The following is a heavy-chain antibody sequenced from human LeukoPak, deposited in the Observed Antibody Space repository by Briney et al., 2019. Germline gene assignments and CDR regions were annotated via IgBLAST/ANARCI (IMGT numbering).Heavy chain of an antibody. CDR1: GFTFSSHG. Sequence: GSLRLSCAASGFTFSSHGMTWVRQAPGKGLEWVSAISGSGDSTYYADSVKGRFTISRDNSKNTLFLQMNSLRAEETALYYCAKSLEYGARGGAFDIWGQGTMVTVSS. J-gene: IGHJ3*02. CDR2: ISGSGDST. D-gene: IGHD4-17*01. CDR3: AKSLEYGARGGAFDI. V-gene: IGHV3-23*01.